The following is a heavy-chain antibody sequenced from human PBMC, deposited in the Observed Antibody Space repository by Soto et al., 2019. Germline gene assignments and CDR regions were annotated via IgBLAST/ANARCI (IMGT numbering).Heavy chain of an antibody. CDR1: GFTFSSYE. J-gene: IGHJ4*02. V-gene: IGHV3-48*03. Sequence: HPGGSLRLACAASGFTFSSYEMNWVRQAPGKGLEWVAYISSSGSTIYYADSVKGRFTISRDNAKNSLYLQMNSLRAEDTAVYYCASNGDSYFDYGGQGTLVNVSS. CDR3: ASNGDSYFDY. D-gene: IGHD4-17*01. CDR2: ISSSGSTI.